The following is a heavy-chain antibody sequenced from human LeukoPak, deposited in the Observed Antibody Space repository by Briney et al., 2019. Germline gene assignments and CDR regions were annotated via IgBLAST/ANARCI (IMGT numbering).Heavy chain of an antibody. CDR3: ARDIESIAAAGTAPFGY. CDR2: ISYDGSKK. J-gene: IGHJ4*02. Sequence: LSGGSLRLSCAASGFTFSNYAMHWVRQAPGKGLEWVAVISYDGSKKDYADSEKGRFTISRDNSKNTLYLQMNSLRAEDTAVYYCARDIESIAAAGTAPFGYWGQGTLVTVSS. V-gene: IGHV3-30*04. CDR1: GFTFSNYA. D-gene: IGHD6-13*01.